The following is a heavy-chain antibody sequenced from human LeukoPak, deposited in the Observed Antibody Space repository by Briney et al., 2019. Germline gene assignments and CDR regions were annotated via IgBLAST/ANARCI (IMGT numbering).Heavy chain of an antibody. Sequence: PSETLSLTCTVSGGSISSGDYYWSWIRQPPGKGLEWIGYIYYSGSTYYNPSLKSRVTISVDTSKNQFSLKLSSVTAADTAVYYCASYSIVAASWFDPWGQGTLVTVSS. V-gene: IGHV4-30-4*08. CDR3: ASYSIVAASWFDP. CDR1: GGSISSGDYY. CDR2: IYYSGST. D-gene: IGHD6-13*01. J-gene: IGHJ5*02.